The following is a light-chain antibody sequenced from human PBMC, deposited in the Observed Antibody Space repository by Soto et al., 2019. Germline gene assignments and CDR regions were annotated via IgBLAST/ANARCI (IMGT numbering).Light chain of an antibody. Sequence: QLVLTQPPSASGTPGQRVAISCSGSSSNIGKNTVNWYQQVPGTAPKLLIYSVNQRPSGVPDRLSGSKSGTSASLAIRGLQSEDEADYYCAAWDDSLKAYVFGTGTKLTVL. CDR2: SVN. J-gene: IGLJ1*01. V-gene: IGLV1-44*01. CDR1: SSNIGKNT. CDR3: AAWDDSLKAYV.